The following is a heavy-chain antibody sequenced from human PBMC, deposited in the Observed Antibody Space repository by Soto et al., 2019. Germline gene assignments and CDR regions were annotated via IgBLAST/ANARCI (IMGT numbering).Heavy chain of an antibody. D-gene: IGHD3-22*01. CDR3: AMPDSSGYWAADWAYDI. V-gene: IGHV1-45*02. J-gene: IGHJ3*02. CDR1: GYTFTYRY. CDR2: ITPFNGNT. Sequence: SVKVSCKASGYTFTYRYLHWVRQAPGQALEWMGWITPFNGNTNYAQKFQDRVTITRDRSMSTAYMELSSLRSEDTAMYYCAMPDSSGYWAADWAYDIWGQGTMVTVSS.